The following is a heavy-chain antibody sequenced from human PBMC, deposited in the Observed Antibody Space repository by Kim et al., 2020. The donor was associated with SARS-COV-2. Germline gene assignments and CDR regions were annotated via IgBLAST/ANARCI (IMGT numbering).Heavy chain of an antibody. J-gene: IGHJ5*02. V-gene: IGHV1-69*13. CDR3: AGVGGLPGHNWFDP. Sequence: SVKVSCKASGGTLSNYAITWVRQAPGQGLEWLGVIIPIFGSANYAHKFQGRVTITADESTNTTFMELSSLTSEDTAVFYCAGVGGLPGHNWFDPWGQGT. CDR1: GGTLSNYA. CDR2: IIPIFGSA. D-gene: IGHD1-26*01.